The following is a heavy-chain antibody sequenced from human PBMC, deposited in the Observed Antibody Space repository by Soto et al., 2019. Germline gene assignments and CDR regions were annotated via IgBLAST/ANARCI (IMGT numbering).Heavy chain of an antibody. V-gene: IGHV1-69*12. J-gene: IGHJ6*02. CDR3: ARGGLERRWWYYYGMDA. CDR1: GVTFSSYA. D-gene: IGHD1-1*01. CDR2: IIPIFGTA. Sequence: QVQLVQSGAEVKKPGSSVKVSCKASGVTFSSYAISWVRQAPGQGLEWMGGIIPIFGTANYAQKFQGRVTITADESTSTAYIERSSLRSEDPAVYYCARGGLERRWWYYYGMDAWGQGATVTVFS.